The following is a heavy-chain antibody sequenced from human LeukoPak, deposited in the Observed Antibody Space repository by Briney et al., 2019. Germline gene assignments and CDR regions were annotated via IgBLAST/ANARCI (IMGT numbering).Heavy chain of an antibody. J-gene: IGHJ4*02. CDR2: IIPIFGTA. Sequence: SVKVSCKASGGTFSSYAISWVRQAPGQGLEWMGGIIPIFGTANYAQKFRGRVTITADESTSTAYMELSSLRSEDTAVYYCASRLGYCSGGSCYLPLDYWGQGTLVTVSS. D-gene: IGHD2-15*01. CDR1: GGTFSSYA. CDR3: ASRLGYCSGGSCYLPLDY. V-gene: IGHV1-69*13.